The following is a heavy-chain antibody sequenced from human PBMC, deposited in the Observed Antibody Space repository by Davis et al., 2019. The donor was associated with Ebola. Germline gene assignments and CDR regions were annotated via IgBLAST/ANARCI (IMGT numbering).Heavy chain of an antibody. CDR3: AKAASLVYCSGGSCPLDY. D-gene: IGHD2-15*01. CDR2: ISWDGGST. V-gene: IGHV3-43*01. Sequence: PGGSLRLSCAASGFTFDDYTMHWVRQAPGKGLEWVSLISWDGGSTYYADSVKGRFTISRDNSKNSLYLQMNSLRTEDTALYYCAKAASLVYCSGGSCPLDYWGQGTLVTVSS. J-gene: IGHJ4*02. CDR1: GFTFDDYT.